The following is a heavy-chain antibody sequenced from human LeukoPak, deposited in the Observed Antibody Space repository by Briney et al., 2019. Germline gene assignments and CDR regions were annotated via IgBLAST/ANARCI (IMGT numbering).Heavy chain of an antibody. D-gene: IGHD5-24*01. J-gene: IGHJ4*02. V-gene: IGHV3-23*01. Sequence: GGSLRLSCAASGFTFTNYAMSWVRQAPGKGLEWVSTRSGTGGDTYYADSVKGRFTTFGDNSENMLYLQMNSLRAEDTAVYFCAKTAGWLQLSQGDYWGQGTLVTVSS. CDR2: RSGTGGDT. CDR3: AKTAGWLQLSQGDY. CDR1: GFTFTNYA.